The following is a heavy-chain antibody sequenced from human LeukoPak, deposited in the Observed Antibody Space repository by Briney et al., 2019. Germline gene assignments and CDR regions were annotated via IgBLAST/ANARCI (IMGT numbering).Heavy chain of an antibody. CDR3: ARHYFSSTWVYYYYYMDV. J-gene: IGHJ6*03. CDR1: XYSISSSYX. D-gene: IGHD6-19*01. Sequence: SETLXXXXXVXXYSISSSYXWGWSRQPPGKGLEWIGSIXHSGSTYYKPSLKRRVTISVDTSKNKFSLKLSSVTAADTAIYYCARHYFSSTWVYYYYYMDVWGEGTTATVSS. CDR2: IXHSGST. V-gene: IGHV4-38-2*01.